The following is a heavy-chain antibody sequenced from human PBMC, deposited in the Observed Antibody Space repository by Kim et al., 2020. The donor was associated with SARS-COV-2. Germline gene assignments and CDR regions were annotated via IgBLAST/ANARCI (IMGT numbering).Heavy chain of an antibody. CDR2: IIPIFGTA. CDR3: AGGRTQLEPYDAFDI. V-gene: IGHV1-69*13. J-gene: IGHJ3*02. Sequence: SVKVSCKASGGTFSSYAISWVRQAPGQGLEWMGGIIPIFGTANYAQKFQGRVTITADESTSTAYMELSSLRSEDTAVYYCAGGRTQLEPYDAFDIWGQGKMVTVSS. CDR1: GGTFSSYA. D-gene: IGHD6-13*01.